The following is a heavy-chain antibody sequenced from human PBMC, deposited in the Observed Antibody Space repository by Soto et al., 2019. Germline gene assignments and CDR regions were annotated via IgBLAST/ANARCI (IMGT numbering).Heavy chain of an antibody. CDR3: VHIRVGGGRGV. CDR2: GHWNDDN. V-gene: IGHV2-5*01. J-gene: IGHJ6*02. D-gene: IGHD2-2*01. Sequence: QITLKESGPPLVKPTQTLTLTCHFSGFSRSTNGVGMGWSRQPPGKAREWLAVGHWNDDNHYSPSLKNRLTIDKDTSKSQVVLTMTNVDPVDTATYDCVHIRVGGGRGVLGQGTPVTVSS. CDR1: GFSRSTNGVG.